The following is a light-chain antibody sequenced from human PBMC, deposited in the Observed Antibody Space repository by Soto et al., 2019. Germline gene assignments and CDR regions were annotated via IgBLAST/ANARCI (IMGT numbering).Light chain of an antibody. CDR3: QQRSNWPIT. CDR2: DAS. J-gene: IGKJ5*01. Sequence: EIVMTQSLATLSLSPGERATLSCRASQSVSSYLAWYQQKPGLAPRLLIYDASNRATGTPARFSGSGSGTDLTLTISSLEPEDFAVYYCQQRSNWPITFGQGTRLEIK. V-gene: IGKV3-11*01. CDR1: QSVSSY.